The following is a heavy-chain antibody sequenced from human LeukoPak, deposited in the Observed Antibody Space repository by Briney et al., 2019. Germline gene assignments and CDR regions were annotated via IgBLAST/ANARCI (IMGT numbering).Heavy chain of an antibody. CDR3: ASHSRIAAASTLLGGPFDY. D-gene: IGHD6-13*01. CDR2: IYYSGST. J-gene: IGHJ4*02. Sequence: PSETLSLTCTVSGGSISSSSYYWGWIRQPPGKGLEWIGSIYYSGSTYYNPSLKSRVTISVDTSKNQFSLKLSSVTAADTAVYYCASHSRIAAASTLLGGPFDYWGQGTLVTVSS. CDR1: GGSISSSSYY. V-gene: IGHV4-39*01.